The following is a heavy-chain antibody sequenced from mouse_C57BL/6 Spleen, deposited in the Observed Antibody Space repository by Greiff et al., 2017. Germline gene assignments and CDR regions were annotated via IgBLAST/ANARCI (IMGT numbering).Heavy chain of an antibody. J-gene: IGHJ2*01. Sequence: EVHLVESGGDLVKPGGSLKLSCAASGFTFSSYGMSWVRQTPDKRLEWVATISSGGSYTYYPDSVKGRFTISRDNAKNTLYLQMSSLKSEDTAMYYCASLTAYFDYWGQGTTLTVSS. CDR3: ASLTAYFDY. V-gene: IGHV5-6*01. D-gene: IGHD1-2*01. CDR1: GFTFSSYG. CDR2: ISSGGSYT.